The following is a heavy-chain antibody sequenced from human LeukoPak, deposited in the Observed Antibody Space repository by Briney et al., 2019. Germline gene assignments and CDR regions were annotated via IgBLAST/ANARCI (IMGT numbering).Heavy chain of an antibody. CDR1: GYTFTSYD. Sequence: ASVKNSCKASGYTFTSYDINWVREAPGQGLEWMGWMNPNSGNTGYVQKFQGRVTITRNTSISTTYMELSSLRSEDTAVYYCARVGSITNYYYYYYMDVWGKGTTVTVSS. D-gene: IGHD3-16*01. J-gene: IGHJ6*03. V-gene: IGHV1-8*03. CDR3: ARVGSITNYYYYYYMDV. CDR2: MNPNSGNT.